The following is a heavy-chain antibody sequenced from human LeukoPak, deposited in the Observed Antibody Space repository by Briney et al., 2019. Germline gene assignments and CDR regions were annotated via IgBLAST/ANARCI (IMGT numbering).Heavy chain of an antibody. D-gene: IGHD3-3*01. CDR3: ARDDFWSGYRAFDI. CDR1: GGSISSYY. CDR2: IYTSGST. Sequence: SETLSLTCTVSGGSISSYYWSWIRQPPGKGLEWIGRIYTSGSTNYNPSLKSRVTISVDTSKNQFSLKLSSVTAADTAVYYCARDDFWSGYRAFDIWGQGTMVTVSS. J-gene: IGHJ3*02. V-gene: IGHV4-4*07.